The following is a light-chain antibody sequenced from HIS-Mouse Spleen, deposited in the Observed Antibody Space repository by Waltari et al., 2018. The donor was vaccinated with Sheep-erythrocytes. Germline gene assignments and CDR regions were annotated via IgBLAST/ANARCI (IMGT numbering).Light chain of an antibody. J-gene: IGKJ4*01. Sequence: DIVMTQSPASLALSLGERAPINCKSSQSVLYSSNNKNYLAWYQQKPGQPPKLLIYWASTRESGVPDRFSGSGSGTDFTLTISSLQAEDVAVYYCQQYYSTLTFGGGTKVEIK. CDR2: WAS. CDR3: QQYYSTLT. V-gene: IGKV4-1*01. CDR1: QSVLYSSNNKNY.